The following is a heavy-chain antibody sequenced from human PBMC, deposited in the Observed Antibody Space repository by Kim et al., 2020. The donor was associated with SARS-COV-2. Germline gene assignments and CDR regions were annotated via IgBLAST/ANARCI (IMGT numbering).Heavy chain of an antibody. Sequence: DGSEKYYVDSVKGRFTISRDNAKNSLYLQMNSLRAEDTAVYYCARGAMDVWGQGTTVTVSS. CDR3: ARGAMDV. J-gene: IGHJ6*02. CDR2: DGSEK. V-gene: IGHV3-7*03.